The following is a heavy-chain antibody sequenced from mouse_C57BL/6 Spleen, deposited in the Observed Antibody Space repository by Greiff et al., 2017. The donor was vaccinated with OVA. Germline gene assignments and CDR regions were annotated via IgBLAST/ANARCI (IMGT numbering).Heavy chain of an antibody. V-gene: IGHV1-53*01. CDR1: GYTFTSYW. Sequence: QVQLQQPGTELVQPGASVKLSCKASGYTFTSYWMHWVQQTPGQGLEWIGNINPSNGGTNYNEKFKSKATLTVDKYSSAAFLQLSSQTSEDSAVYSGARSEVGHYYAMDYWGQGTSVTVSS. CDR2: INPSNGGT. J-gene: IGHJ4*01. CDR3: ARSEVGHYYAMDY.